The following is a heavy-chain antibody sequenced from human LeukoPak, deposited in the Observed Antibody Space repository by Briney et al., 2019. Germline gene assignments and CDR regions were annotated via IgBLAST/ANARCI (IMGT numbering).Heavy chain of an antibody. Sequence: ASVKVSCKASGYTFTSYGISWVRQAPGQGLEWMGWMSAYNGNTNYAQKLQGRVTITTDTSTSTAYMELRSLRSDDTAVYYCARGITIFGAVHYYYMDVWGKGTTVTVSS. CDR3: ARGITIFGAVHYYYMDV. J-gene: IGHJ6*03. D-gene: IGHD3-3*01. V-gene: IGHV1-18*01. CDR2: MSAYNGNT. CDR1: GYTFTSYG.